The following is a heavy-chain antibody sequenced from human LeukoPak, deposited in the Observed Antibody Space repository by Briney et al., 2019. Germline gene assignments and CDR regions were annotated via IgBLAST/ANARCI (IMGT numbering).Heavy chain of an antibody. CDR1: AFTFSSYW. D-gene: IGHD1-7*01. CDR2: IKQDGSEK. CDR3: ARARENNWNYFYFDY. J-gene: IGHJ4*02. V-gene: IGHV3-7*01. Sequence: PGGSLRLSCAASAFTFSSYWMSWVRQAPGKGLEWVANIKQDGSEKYYVDSVKGRFTISRDNAKNSLYLQMNSLRAEDTAVYYCARARENNWNYFYFDYWGQGTLVTVSS.